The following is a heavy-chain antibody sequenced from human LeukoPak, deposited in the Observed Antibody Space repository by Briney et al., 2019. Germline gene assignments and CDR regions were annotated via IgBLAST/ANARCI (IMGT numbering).Heavy chain of an antibody. CDR3: AKGNWNDD. CDR2: ISGSGSDT. CDR1: GFPFSTYP. Sequence: GGSLRHSCAASGFPFSTYPMTWVRQAPGKGLEWVSGISGSGSDTYSADSVKGRFTISRDTSNNTLYLQMNSLRIEDTAVYYCAKGNWNDDWGQGTLVTVSS. J-gene: IGHJ5*02. V-gene: IGHV3-23*01.